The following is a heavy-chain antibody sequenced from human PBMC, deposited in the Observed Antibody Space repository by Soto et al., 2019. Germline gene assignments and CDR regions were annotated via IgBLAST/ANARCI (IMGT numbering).Heavy chain of an antibody. J-gene: IGHJ6*04. CDR3: ATAVGGTNDNDAMEA. Sequence: EVQLLESGGGLVQPGGSLRPSCAASGFTFSLYAMSWVRQAPGKGLEWGAVISGSGGSTYYADSVKGRFTVSRDNSKNTLNPQMNSLGLGDTAVNSAATAVGGTNDNDAMEAWCRGTAATVS. CDR2: ISGSGGST. CDR1: GFTFSLYA. V-gene: IGHV3-23*01. D-gene: IGHD1-1*01.